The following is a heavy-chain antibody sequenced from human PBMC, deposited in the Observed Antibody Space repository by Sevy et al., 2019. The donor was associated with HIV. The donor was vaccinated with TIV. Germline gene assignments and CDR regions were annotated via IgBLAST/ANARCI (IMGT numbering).Heavy chain of an antibody. CDR3: ARETDNSARWLDP. CDR2: IWHDGSNK. Sequence: GGSLRLSCAASGFTFNFHGMHWVRQVPGKGLEWVAFIWHDGSNKYMADSVKGRFTISRDNSKNTLFLQMNSLTVEDTAVYYCARETDNSARWLDPWGQGTLVTVSS. V-gene: IGHV3-30*02. D-gene: IGHD4-4*01. J-gene: IGHJ5*02. CDR1: GFTFNFHG.